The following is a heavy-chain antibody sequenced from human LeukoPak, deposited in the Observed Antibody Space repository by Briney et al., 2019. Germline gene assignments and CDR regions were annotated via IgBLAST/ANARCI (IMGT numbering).Heavy chain of an antibody. J-gene: IGHJ4*02. CDR1: GFTFSSYA. Sequence: SGGSLRLSCAASGFTFSSYAMSWVRQAPGKGLDWVSGISGSGGSTYYADSVKGRFTISRDNSKNTLYLQMNSLRAEDTAVYYCARDPGSSPYYFDYWGQGTLVTVSS. D-gene: IGHD3-10*01. CDR2: ISGSGGST. V-gene: IGHV3-23*01. CDR3: ARDPGSSPYYFDY.